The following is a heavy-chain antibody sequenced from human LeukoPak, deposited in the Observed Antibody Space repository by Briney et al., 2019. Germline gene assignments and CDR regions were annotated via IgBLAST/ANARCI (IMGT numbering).Heavy chain of an antibody. CDR2: IYTSGST. CDR1: GGTISSYY. Sequence: SETLSLTCTVSGGTISSYYWSWNRQPAGMGLEWIVRIYTSGSTNYNPSLKSRVTMSVDTSKNQFSLKLSSVTAADTAVYYCARDTDSSGYYYPFAYWGQGTLVTVSS. J-gene: IGHJ4*02. CDR3: ARDTDSSGYYYPFAY. V-gene: IGHV4-4*07. D-gene: IGHD3-22*01.